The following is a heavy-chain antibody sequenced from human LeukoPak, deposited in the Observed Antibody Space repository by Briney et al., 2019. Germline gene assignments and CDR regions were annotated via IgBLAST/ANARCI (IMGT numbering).Heavy chain of an antibody. J-gene: IGHJ3*02. Sequence: PVKASYKASRGTFISSAISWVRQAPGQGLEWMGRIIPIIGIANYAQNYKGRGTITADKSTSTAYMELSSLRSEDTAVYYCASSPGPSTTGVTTPTDAFDIWGQGTIGTGSS. CDR1: RGTFISSA. CDR3: ASSPGPSTTGVTTPTDAFDI. CDR2: IIPIIGIA. D-gene: IGHD4-23*01. V-gene: IGHV1-69*04.